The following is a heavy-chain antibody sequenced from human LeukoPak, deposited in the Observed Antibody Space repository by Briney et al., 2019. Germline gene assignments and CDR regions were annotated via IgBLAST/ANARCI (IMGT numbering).Heavy chain of an antibody. CDR3: ARFIYGSGSYDY. CDR2: INHSGST. V-gene: IGHV4-34*01. J-gene: IGHJ4*02. Sequence: SETLSLTCAVYGGSFSGYYWSWIRQPPGKGLEWIGEINHSGSTNYNPSLKSRVTISVDTSKNQFSLKLSSVTAADTAVYYCARFIYGSGSYDYWGQGTLVTVSS. CDR1: GGSFSGYY. D-gene: IGHD3-10*01.